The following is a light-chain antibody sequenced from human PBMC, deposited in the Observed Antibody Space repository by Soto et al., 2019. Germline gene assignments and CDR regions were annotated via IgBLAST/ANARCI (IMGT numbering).Light chain of an antibody. CDR3: QQRSNWPHLT. CDR1: QSVSSY. V-gene: IGKV3-11*01. CDR2: DAS. J-gene: IGKJ4*01. Sequence: EIVLTQSPATLSLSPGERASLSCRASQSVSSYLAWYQQKPGQAPRLLIYDASNRATGIPARFSGSGSGTDFTLTISSLEPEDFAVYYCQQRSNWPHLTFGGGTKVEIK.